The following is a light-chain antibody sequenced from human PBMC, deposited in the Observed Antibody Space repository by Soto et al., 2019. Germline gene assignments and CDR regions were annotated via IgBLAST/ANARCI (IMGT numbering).Light chain of an antibody. V-gene: IGKV3-20*01. Sequence: EILMTQSPATLSVSPGERATVSCRASQSVSSSLAWYQQKPGQAPRLLIYGASTRATGIPARFSGSGSGTDFTLTISRLEPEDFAVYFCQQYGSSPVTFGQGTKVDIK. CDR3: QQYGSSPVT. CDR1: QSVSSS. CDR2: GAS. J-gene: IGKJ1*01.